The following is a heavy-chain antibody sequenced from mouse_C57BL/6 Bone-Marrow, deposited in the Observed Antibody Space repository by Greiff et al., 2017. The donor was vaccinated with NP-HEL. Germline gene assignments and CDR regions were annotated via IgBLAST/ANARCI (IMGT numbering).Heavy chain of an antibody. J-gene: IGHJ4*01. CDR1: GYSFTGYF. D-gene: IGHD2-1*01. CDR3: ARDYYGNYEDAMDY. V-gene: IGHV1-20*01. CDR2: INPYNGDT. Sequence: VQLQQSGPELVKPGASVKISCKASGYSFTGYFMNWVMQSHGKSLEWIGRINPYNGDTFYNQKFKGKATLTVDKSSSTAHMELRSLTSEDSAVYYCARDYYGNYEDAMDYWGQGTSVTVSS.